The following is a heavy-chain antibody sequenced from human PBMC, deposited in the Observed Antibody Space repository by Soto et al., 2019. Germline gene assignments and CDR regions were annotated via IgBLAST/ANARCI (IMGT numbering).Heavy chain of an antibody. V-gene: IGHV3-23*01. CDR3: AKDSPIGRITMIVVAQIFDY. CDR1: GFTFSSYA. J-gene: IGHJ4*02. D-gene: IGHD3-22*01. CDR2: ISGSGGST. Sequence: PRGSLRLSCTASGFTFSSYAMSGVLQAPGKGLEWVSAISGSGGSTYYADSVKGRFTISRDNSKNTLYLQMNSLRAEDTAVYYCAKDSPIGRITMIVVAQIFDYWGQGTLVTVSS.